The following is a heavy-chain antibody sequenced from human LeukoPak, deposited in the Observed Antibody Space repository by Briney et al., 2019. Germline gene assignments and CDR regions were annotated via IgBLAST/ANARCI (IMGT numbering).Heavy chain of an antibody. V-gene: IGHV1-18*01. D-gene: IGHD3-22*01. Sequence: GASVKVSCKASGYTFTSYGISWVRQAPGQGLEWMGWISAYNGNTNYAQKLQGRVTMTTDTSTSTAYMELRSLRSDDTAVYYYARVVNYYDSSGYHTYFDYWGQGTLVTVSS. J-gene: IGHJ4*02. CDR1: GYTFTSYG. CDR3: ARVVNYYDSSGYHTYFDY. CDR2: ISAYNGNT.